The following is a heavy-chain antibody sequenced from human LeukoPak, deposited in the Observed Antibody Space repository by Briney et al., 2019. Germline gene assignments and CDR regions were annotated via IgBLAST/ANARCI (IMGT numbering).Heavy chain of an antibody. V-gene: IGHV3-23*01. CDR1: GFTFSNYV. J-gene: IGHJ4*02. CDR3: AKDRTSSGWSYYFDY. CDR2: ISGSGGST. Sequence: GGSLRLSCAASGFTFSNYVMSWVRQAPGKGLERVSAISGSGGSTYYADSVKGRFTISRDNSKNTLYLQMNSLRAEDTAVYYCAKDRTSSGWSYYFDYWGQGTLVTVSS. D-gene: IGHD6-19*01.